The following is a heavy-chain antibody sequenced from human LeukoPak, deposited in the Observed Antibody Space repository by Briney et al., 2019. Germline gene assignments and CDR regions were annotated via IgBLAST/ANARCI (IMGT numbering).Heavy chain of an antibody. Sequence: PSETLSLTCAVYGGSFSGYYWSWIRQPPGKGPEWIGEIDHSGSTNYNPSLKSRVTISVDTSKNQFSLKLSSVTAADTAVYYCARGWDSSSYGGFDYWGQGTLVTVSS. CDR3: ARGWDSSSYGGFDY. CDR1: GGSFSGYY. J-gene: IGHJ4*02. CDR2: IDHSGST. V-gene: IGHV4-34*01. D-gene: IGHD6-6*01.